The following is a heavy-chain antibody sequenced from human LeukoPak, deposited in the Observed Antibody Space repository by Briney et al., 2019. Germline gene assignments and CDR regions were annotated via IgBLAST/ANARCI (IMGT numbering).Heavy chain of an antibody. Sequence: ASVKVSCKASGYTFTSFRIGWVRQAPGQGLEWMGWISAYNGNTNYAQKLQGRVTMTTDTSTSTAYMELSSLRSEDTAVYYCARPSGSYYVPDSGNFDLWGRGTLVTVSS. CDR1: GYTFTSFR. CDR3: ARPSGSYYVPDSGNFDL. D-gene: IGHD1-26*01. J-gene: IGHJ2*01. V-gene: IGHV1-18*01. CDR2: ISAYNGNT.